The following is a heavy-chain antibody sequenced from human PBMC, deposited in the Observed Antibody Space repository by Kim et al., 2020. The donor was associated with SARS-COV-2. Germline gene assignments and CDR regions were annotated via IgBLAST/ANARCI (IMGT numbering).Heavy chain of an antibody. CDR1: GIPFSNAW. D-gene: IGHD2-2*01. V-gene: IGHV3-15*01. CDR2: IKSQSDGGTA. J-gene: IGHJ4*02. CDR3: TTVSMR. Sequence: GGSLRLSCVVSGIPFSNAWFNWVRQSPGKGLEWVVRIKSQSDGGTADLAAPVKGRFAISRDDSKNTLYLLMNSLRTDDSAVYYCTTVSMRWGQGTLVTVSS.